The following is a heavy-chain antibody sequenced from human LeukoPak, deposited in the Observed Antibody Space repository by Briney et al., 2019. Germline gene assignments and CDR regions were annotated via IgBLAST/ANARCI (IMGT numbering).Heavy chain of an antibody. CDR1: GGSFSGYY. J-gene: IGHJ5*02. D-gene: IGHD3-16*01. V-gene: IGHV4-34*01. CDR3: VRHYGP. CDR2: INHSGST. Sequence: SETLSLTCAVYGGSFSGYYWSWIRHPPGKGLEWIGEINHSGSTNYNPSLKSRVTISVDTSKNQFSLKLSSVTAAGTAVYYCVRHYGPWGQGTLVTVSS.